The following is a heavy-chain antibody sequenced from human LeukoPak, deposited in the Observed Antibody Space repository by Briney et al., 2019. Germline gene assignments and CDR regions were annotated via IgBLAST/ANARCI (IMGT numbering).Heavy chain of an antibody. CDR1: GGSINTYY. CDR2: IYYSGDT. V-gene: IGHV4-59*01. D-gene: IGHD5-18*01. Sequence: SETLTLTCTVSGGSINTYYWHWIRQPPGKGLQWIGYIYYSGDTNYNPSLKSRVTISVDTSKNQFSLKLASITAADTAVYYCAGDTYGTDYWGQGTLVTVSS. CDR3: AGDTYGTDY. J-gene: IGHJ4*02.